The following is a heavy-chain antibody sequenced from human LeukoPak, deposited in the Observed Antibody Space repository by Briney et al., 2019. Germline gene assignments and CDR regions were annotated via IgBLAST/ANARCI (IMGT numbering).Heavy chain of an antibody. CDR1: GYTFTSYG. V-gene: IGHV1-18*01. J-gene: IGHJ4*02. Sequence: ASVKVSCKASGYTFTSYGISWVRQAPGQGLEWMGWISAYNGNTNYAQKLQGRVTMTTDTSTSTAYMELRSLRSEDTAVYYCAGGLDDYRGIEGGGDFDYWGQGTLVTVSS. CDR3: AGGLDDYRGIEGGGDFDY. CDR2: ISAYNGNT. D-gene: IGHD4-23*01.